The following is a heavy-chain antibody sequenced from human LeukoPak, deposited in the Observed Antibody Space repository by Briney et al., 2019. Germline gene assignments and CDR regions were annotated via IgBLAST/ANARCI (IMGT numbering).Heavy chain of an antibody. CDR1: GYTFTGYY. J-gene: IGHJ3*02. D-gene: IGHD3-10*01. CDR3: ARLQTYYYGSGSSRVAFDI. CDR2: INPNSGGT. V-gene: IGHV1-2*02. Sequence: GASVKLSCKASGYTFTGYYIHWVRQAPGQGLEWMGWINPNSGGTNYAQKFQGRVTMTRDTSISTAYMELSRLRSDDTAVYYCARLQTYYYGSGSSRVAFDIWGQGTMVTVSS.